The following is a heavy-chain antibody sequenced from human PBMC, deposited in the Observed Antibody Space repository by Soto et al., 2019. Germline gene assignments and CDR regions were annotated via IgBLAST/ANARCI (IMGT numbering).Heavy chain of an antibody. CDR2: ISAYNGST. Sequence: GASVKVSCKASGYTFTSYGISWGRQAPGQRLEWMGWISAYNGSTSYAQKFQGRVTMTRDTSTSTVYMELSSLRSEDTAVYYCARAVDTAMTQENDDAFDIWGQGTMVTVSS. CDR1: GYTFTSYG. D-gene: IGHD5-18*01. CDR3: ARAVDTAMTQENDDAFDI. J-gene: IGHJ3*02. V-gene: IGHV1-18*01.